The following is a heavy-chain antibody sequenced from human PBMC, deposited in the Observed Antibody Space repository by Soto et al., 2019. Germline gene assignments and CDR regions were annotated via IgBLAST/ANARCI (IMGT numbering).Heavy chain of an antibody. CDR2: IIPIFGTA. CDR3: VGDPQDYRAGWFDP. V-gene: IGHV1-69*01. Sequence: QVQLVQSGAEVKKPGSSVKVSCKASGGTFSSYAISWVRQAPGQGLEWMGGIIPIFGTANYAQKFQGRVTITADESTSTGDMGMGSLRSEDTAEYYCVGDPQDYRAGWFDPWGQGTLVTVSS. CDR1: GGTFSSYA. J-gene: IGHJ5*02. D-gene: IGHD4-17*01.